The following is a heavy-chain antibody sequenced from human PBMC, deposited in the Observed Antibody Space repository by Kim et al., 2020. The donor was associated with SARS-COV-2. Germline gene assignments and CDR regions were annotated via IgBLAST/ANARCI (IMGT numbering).Heavy chain of an antibody. CDR1: GFTFSSYA. CDR2: ISGSGGST. V-gene: IGHV3-23*01. CDR3: AKQRPLKYQLLIGLFDY. D-gene: IGHD2-2*01. J-gene: IGHJ4*02. Sequence: GGSLRLSCAASGFTFSSYAMSWVRQAPGKGLEWVSAISGSGGSTYYADSVKGRFTISRDNSKNTLYLQMNSLRAEDTAVYYCAKQRPLKYQLLIGLFDYWGQGTLVTVSS.